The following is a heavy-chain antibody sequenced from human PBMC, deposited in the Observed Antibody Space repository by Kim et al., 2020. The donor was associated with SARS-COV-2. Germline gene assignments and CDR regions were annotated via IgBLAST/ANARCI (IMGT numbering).Heavy chain of an antibody. CDR3: ARDLGMGWSGESNDAFDV. D-gene: IGHD7-27*01. V-gene: IGHV4-30-4*01. CDR1: GGSVSGGNYY. J-gene: IGHJ3*01. CDR2: MYDSGKT. Sequence: SETLSLTCTVSGGSVSGGNYYWSWIRQPPGKGPEWLGFMYDSGKTLYNPSLKSRLSISVDTSKNQFSLKLQSVSAADTAMYFCARDLGMGWSGESNDAFDVWGQGTVVIVSS.